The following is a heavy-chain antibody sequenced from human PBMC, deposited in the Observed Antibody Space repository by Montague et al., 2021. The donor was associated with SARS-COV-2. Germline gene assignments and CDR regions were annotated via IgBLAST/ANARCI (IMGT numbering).Heavy chain of an antibody. CDR2: IYYSGST. V-gene: IGHV4-39*07. Sequence: SETLSLTCTVSGGSISSSSYYWGWIRQLPGKGLEWIGSIYYSGSTYYNPSLKSRVTISVDTSKNQFSLKLSSVTAADTAVYYCARDLRRGFDPWGQGTLVTVSS. D-gene: IGHD3-10*01. CDR1: GGSISSSSYY. CDR3: ARDLRRGFDP. J-gene: IGHJ5*02.